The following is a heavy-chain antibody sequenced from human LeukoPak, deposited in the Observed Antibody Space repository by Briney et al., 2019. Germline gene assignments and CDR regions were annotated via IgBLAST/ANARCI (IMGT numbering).Heavy chain of an antibody. D-gene: IGHD5-18*01. V-gene: IGHV1-69*04. Sequence: ASVKVSCTASGGTFSSYAISWVRQAPGQGLEWMGRIIPILGIANYAQKFQGRVTITADKSTSTAYMELSSLRSEDTAVYYCARRGYSYGSDAFDIWGQGTMVTVSS. CDR1: GGTFSSYA. CDR3: ARRGYSYGSDAFDI. J-gene: IGHJ3*02. CDR2: IIPILGIA.